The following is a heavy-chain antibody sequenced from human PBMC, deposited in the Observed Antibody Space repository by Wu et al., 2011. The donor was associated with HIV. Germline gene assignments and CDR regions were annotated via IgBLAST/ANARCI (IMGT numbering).Heavy chain of an antibody. CDR3: ARVYGYYYDSSGYYKYNWFDP. V-gene: IGHV1-18*01. CDR1: GYTFTSYG. Sequence: QVQLVQSGAEVKKPGASVKVSCKASGYTFTSYGISWVRQAPGQGLEWMGWISAYNGNTNYAQKLQGRVTMTTDTSTSTAYMELRSLRSDDTAVYYCARVYGYYYDSSGYYKYNWFDPWGQGTLGHRLL. D-gene: IGHD3-22*01. J-gene: IGHJ5*02. CDR2: ISAYNGNT.